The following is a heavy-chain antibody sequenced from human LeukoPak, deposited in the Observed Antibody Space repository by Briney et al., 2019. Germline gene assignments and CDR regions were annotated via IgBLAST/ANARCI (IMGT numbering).Heavy chain of an antibody. J-gene: IGHJ4*02. Sequence: PGGSLRLSCAASGFTFSSYEMNWVRHAPGGGLEWVSHIRSSGSTIYYADPVKGRFTISRDNAKASLYLQMNSLRAEDTADYYCVPFMRLRLYWGQGTLVTVSS. CDR1: GFTFSSYE. D-gene: IGHD3-16*01. CDR2: IRSSGSTI. V-gene: IGHV3-48*03. CDR3: VPFMRLRLY.